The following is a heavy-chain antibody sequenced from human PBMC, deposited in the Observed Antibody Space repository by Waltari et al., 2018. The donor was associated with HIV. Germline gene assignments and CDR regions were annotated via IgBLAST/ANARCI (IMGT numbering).Heavy chain of an antibody. CDR1: GYTFTTYG. CDR2: TSADNDDI. J-gene: IGHJ1*01. V-gene: IGHV1-18*01. Sequence: QVQLVQSGAEVKKPGASVKVSCKASGYTFTTYGIGWVRQAPGQRLEWMGWTSADNDDIKYAQKFQGRVTMTTDRSTSTVYMELRSLRSDDTAVYYCAREYGWRGSFYFKDWGQGTLVTVSS. D-gene: IGHD1-26*01. CDR3: AREYGWRGSFYFKD.